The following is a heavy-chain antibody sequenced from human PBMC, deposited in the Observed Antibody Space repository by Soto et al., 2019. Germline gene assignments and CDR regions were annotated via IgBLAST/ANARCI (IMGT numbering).Heavy chain of an antibody. Sequence: PSETLSLTCAVSGDSISSGGYSWSWIRQPPGKGLEWIGYIYHSGSTYYNPSLKSRVTISVDRSKNQFSLKLSSVTAADTAVYYCARDISRGRAGNWFDPWGQGILVTVSS. V-gene: IGHV4-30-2*01. CDR3: ARDISRGRAGNWFDP. D-gene: IGHD1-20*01. CDR2: IYHSGST. J-gene: IGHJ5*02. CDR1: GDSISSGGYS.